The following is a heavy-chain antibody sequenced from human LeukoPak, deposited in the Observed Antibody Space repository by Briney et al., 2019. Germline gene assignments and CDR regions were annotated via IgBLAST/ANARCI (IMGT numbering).Heavy chain of an antibody. J-gene: IGHJ3*02. Sequence: SETLSLTCTVSGGSLSSYYWSWIRQPAGKGLEWIGRIYTSGSTNYNPSLKSRVTKSVDTSKNQFSLKLSSVTAADTAVYYCARDKAIDDAFDIWGQGTMVTVSS. D-gene: IGHD2-2*02. V-gene: IGHV4-4*07. CDR1: GGSLSSYY. CDR3: ARDKAIDDAFDI. CDR2: IYTSGST.